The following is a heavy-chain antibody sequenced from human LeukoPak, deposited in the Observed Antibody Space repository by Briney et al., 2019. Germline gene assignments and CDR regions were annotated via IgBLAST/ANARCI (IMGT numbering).Heavy chain of an antibody. J-gene: IGHJ3*02. CDR1: GFTFSSYG. D-gene: IGHD2-15*01. Sequence: GRSLRRSCAASGFTFSSYGMHWVRQAPGKGLEWVAIIWYDGNKYYADSVKGRFTISRDNSKNTLYLQINSLRAEDTAMYYCAKEISLNDAFDIWGQGTMVTVSS. V-gene: IGHV3-33*06. CDR2: IWYDGNK. CDR3: AKEISLNDAFDI.